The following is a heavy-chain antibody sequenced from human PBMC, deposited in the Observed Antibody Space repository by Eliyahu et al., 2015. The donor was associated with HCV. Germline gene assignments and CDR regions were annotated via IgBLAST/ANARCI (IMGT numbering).Heavy chain of an antibody. V-gene: IGHV5-51*01. CDR3: ARQPPPHYYDGPGVVRDFFDY. CDR2: IYPGDSDT. Sequence: EVQLVQSGAEVKKPGESLKISCRASGYSFTNYWIGWVRQMPGKGLEWMGIIYPGDSDTRYSPSFQGQVTISADKSLSTAYLQWSSLKASDTAMYYCARQPPPHYYDGPGVVRDFFDYWGQGTLVTVSS. D-gene: IGHD3-22*01. CDR1: GYSFTNYW. J-gene: IGHJ4*02.